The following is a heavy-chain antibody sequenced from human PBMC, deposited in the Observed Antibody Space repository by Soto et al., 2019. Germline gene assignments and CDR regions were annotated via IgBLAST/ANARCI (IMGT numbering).Heavy chain of an antibody. J-gene: IGHJ6*02. CDR1: GYTFTGYY. CDR3: ARSTDYGGNQYYYGMDV. CDR2: INPNSGGT. D-gene: IGHD4-17*01. V-gene: IGHV1-2*04. Sequence: ASVNVSCKASGYTFTGYYMHWVRQAPGQGLEWMGWINPNSGGTNYAQKFQGWVTMTRYTSISTAYMELSRLRSDDTAVYYCARSTDYGGNQYYYGMDVWGQGTTVTVSS.